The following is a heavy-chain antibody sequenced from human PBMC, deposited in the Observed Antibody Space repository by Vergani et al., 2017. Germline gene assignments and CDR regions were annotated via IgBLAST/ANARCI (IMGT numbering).Heavy chain of an antibody. CDR1: GFTFSSYS. D-gene: IGHD3-3*01. V-gene: IGHV3-21*01. Sequence: EVQLLESGGGSAQPGESLRLSCVASGFTFSSYSMNWVRQAPGKGLEWVSSISSSSSYIYYADSVKGRFTISRDNAKNSLYLKMTSLRAEDTAVYYCASGCQRVLEWLPPYYYYYYMDVWGKGTTVTVSS. CDR2: ISSSSSYI. CDR3: ASGCQRVLEWLPPYYYYYYMDV. J-gene: IGHJ6*03.